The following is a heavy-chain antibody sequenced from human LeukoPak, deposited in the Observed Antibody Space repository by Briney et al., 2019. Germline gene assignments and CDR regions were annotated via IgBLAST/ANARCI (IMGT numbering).Heavy chain of an antibody. V-gene: IGHV3-74*01. D-gene: IGHD5-12*01. CDR3: ARPIRGYDGFDI. CDR2: INSGGSKT. J-gene: IGHJ3*02. Sequence: GGSLRLSCAASGFTFTNYWMYWVRQAPGKGRWGVSRINSGGSKTNYADSVNGRFTISRDNAKNTLYLQMNSLRAEDTAMYYCARPIRGYDGFDIWGQGTMVTVSS. CDR1: GFTFTNYW.